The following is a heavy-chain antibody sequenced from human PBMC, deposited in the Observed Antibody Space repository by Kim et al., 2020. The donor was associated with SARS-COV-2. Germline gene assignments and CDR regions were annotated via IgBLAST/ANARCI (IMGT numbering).Heavy chain of an antibody. J-gene: IGHJ6*02. CDR2: TYYRSQWSN. CDR3: ARQYCSSAGCYTGDNYHGLDV. CDR1: GDSVSSNIAT. V-gene: IGHV6-1*01. D-gene: IGHD2-2*02. Sequence: SQTLSLTCAISGDSVSSNIATWNWIRQSPSRGLEWLGRTYYRSQWSNEYATAVKSRVIVQPDTSKNQFSLQLSSVTPEDAAVYYCARQYCSSAGCYTGDNYHGLDVWGQGTTVTVSS.